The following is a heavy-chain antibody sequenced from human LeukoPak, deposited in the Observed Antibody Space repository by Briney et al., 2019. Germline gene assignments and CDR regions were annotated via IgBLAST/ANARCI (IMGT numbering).Heavy chain of an antibody. D-gene: IGHD3-9*01. J-gene: IGHJ4*02. Sequence: GASLRLSCAASGFTFSNYAMSWVRQAPGKRLEWVSAILGSGGSTYYADSVKGRVTVSRDNSKSTLYLQMNSLRAEDTALYYCAKWGDNDVLTGYYVPDYWGQGTLVTVSS. V-gene: IGHV3-23*01. CDR2: ILGSGGST. CDR3: AKWGDNDVLTGYYVPDY. CDR1: GFTFSNYA.